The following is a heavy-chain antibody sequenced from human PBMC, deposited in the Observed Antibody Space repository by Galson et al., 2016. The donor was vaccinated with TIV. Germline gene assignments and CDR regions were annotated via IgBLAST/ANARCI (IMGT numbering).Heavy chain of an antibody. Sequence: SVKVSCKASGYTFSDYAINWVRQVPGQGLEWMGWINTKTGNPTYAQGFTGRFVFSLDTTVSTAFLQITSLKAEDTAVYYRARGRGSPPYYYYYMEHRGKGTAFTVSS. CDR1: GYTFSDYA. V-gene: IGHV7-4-1*02. J-gene: IGHJ6*03. CDR3: ARGRGSPPYYYYYMEH. CDR2: INTKTGNP.